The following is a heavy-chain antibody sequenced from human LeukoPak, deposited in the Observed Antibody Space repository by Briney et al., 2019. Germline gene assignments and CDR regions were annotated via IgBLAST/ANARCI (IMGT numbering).Heavy chain of an antibody. V-gene: IGHV4-4*09. CDR2: IHTNGST. J-gene: IGHJ4*02. CDR3: TRRAPTSYGHYLDS. Sequence: SETLSLTCTVSGDSISSYYWSWIRQTPGKGLERIGYIHTNGSTNYSPSLKSRVTMSVDSSKNQLSLMLSSVTAADTAVYYCTRRAPTSYGHYLDSWGQGTLVTVSS. CDR1: GDSISSYY. D-gene: IGHD3-10*01.